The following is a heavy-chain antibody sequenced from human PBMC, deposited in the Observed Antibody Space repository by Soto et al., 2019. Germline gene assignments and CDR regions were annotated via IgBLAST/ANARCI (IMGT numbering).Heavy chain of an antibody. V-gene: IGHV4-34*01. CDR3: ARGLSSLVSYYFDY. J-gene: IGHJ4*02. D-gene: IGHD3-9*01. CDR1: GGSFSGYY. Sequence: PSETLSLTCAVYGGSFSGYYWSWIRQPPGKGLEWIGEINHSGSTNYNPSLKSRVTISVDTSKNQFSLKLSSVTAADTAVYYCARGLSSLVSYYFDYWGQGTRVTVSS. CDR2: INHSGST.